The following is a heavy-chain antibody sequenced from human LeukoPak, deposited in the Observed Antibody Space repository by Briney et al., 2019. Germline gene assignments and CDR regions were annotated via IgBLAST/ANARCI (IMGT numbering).Heavy chain of an antibody. J-gene: IGHJ6*02. CDR3: ARDRSGMGV. CDR2: IYHTGIT. V-gene: IGHV4-4*02. CDR1: GDSISSNNW. Sequence: SETLSLTCAVSGDSISSNNWWTWVRPPPGKGLEWIGAIYHTGITDHNPSLKSRVSLSVDKSKNQFSLKLFSVTAADTAVYYCARDRSGMGVWGQGTTVTVSS.